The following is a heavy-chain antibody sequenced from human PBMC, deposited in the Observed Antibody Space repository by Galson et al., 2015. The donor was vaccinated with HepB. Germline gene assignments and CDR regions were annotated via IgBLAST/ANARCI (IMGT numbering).Heavy chain of an antibody. J-gene: IGHJ4*02. CDR3: ASLPYPNLTIFGVQIRDY. CDR1: GGSISSSNW. CDR2: IYHSGST. Sequence: ETLSLTCAASGGSISSSNWWSWVRQPPGKGLEWIGEIYHSGSTNYNPSLKSRVTISVDKSKNQFSLKLSSVTAADTAVYYCASLPYPNLTIFGVQIRDYWGQGTLVTVSS. V-gene: IGHV4-4*02. D-gene: IGHD3-3*01.